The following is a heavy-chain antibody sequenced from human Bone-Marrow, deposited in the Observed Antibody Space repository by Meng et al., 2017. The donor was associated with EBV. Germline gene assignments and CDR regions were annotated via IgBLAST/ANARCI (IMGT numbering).Heavy chain of an antibody. CDR3: VRAHRERYSYYFDY. V-gene: IGHV1-69*06. CDR1: GGTFRMYA. D-gene: IGHD1-1*01. J-gene: IGHJ4*02. Sequence: QGQVGPSGCEVKKTVSSVNVSCKASGGTFRMYAISWVRQSSGKGLEWMGGIIPIFGTANYAQKFQGRVKITADKSTSTAYMELSSLRSEDTAVYYCVRAHRERYSYYFDYWGQGTLVTVSS. CDR2: IIPIFGTA.